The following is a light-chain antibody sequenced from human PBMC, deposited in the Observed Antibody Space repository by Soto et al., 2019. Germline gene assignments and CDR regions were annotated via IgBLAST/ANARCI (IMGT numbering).Light chain of an antibody. CDR2: EVS. J-gene: IGLJ1*01. CDR1: SEDVGAHNF. CDR3: NSYTNTAARV. V-gene: IGLV2-14*01. Sequence: SALAQPASVSGSPGQSITISCTGTSEDVGAHNFVSWYQQHPGKAPKVLIYEVSIRPSGVSYRFSASKSGNTAYLTISGLQPEDEADYYCNSYTNTAARVFGTGTKVTVL.